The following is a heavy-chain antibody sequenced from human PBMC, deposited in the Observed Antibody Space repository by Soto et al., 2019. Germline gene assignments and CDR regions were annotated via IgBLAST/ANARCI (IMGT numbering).Heavy chain of an antibody. Sequence: KASETLSLTCTVSGGSISSGGYYWSWIRQHPGKGLEWIGYIYYSGSTYYNPSLKSRVTISVDTSKNQFSLKLSSVTAADTAVYYCARQLLGVMDYWGQGTLVTVSS. D-gene: IGHD3-10*01. CDR3: ARQLLGVMDY. CDR2: IYYSGST. CDR1: GGSISSGGYY. V-gene: IGHV4-31*03. J-gene: IGHJ4*02.